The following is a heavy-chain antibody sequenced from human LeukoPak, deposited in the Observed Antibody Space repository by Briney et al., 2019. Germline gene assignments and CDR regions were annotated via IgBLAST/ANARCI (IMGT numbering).Heavy chain of an antibody. Sequence: PGGSLRLSCAASGFTFSSNYMSWVGPAPGKGQEWGGVIYSGVRTYYADSVKGRFTISRDNSKNTLYLQMNSLRAEDTAVYYCARVLYDYVWGSYPFDSFYMDVWGKGTTVTIS. J-gene: IGHJ6*03. CDR3: ARVLYDYVWGSYPFDSFYMDV. D-gene: IGHD3-16*01. V-gene: IGHV3-66*01. CDR2: IYSGVRT. CDR1: GFTFSSNY.